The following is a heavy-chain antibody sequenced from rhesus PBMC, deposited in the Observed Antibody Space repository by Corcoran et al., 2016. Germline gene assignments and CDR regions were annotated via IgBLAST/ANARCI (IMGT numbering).Heavy chain of an antibody. J-gene: IGHJ2*01. CDR3: ARDGEYSNYVRYWYFDL. V-gene: IGHV4S10*01. Sequence: QVQLQESGPGVVKPSETLSLTCAVSGGSISDSYRWSWIRQPPGKGLEWIGYIYGSSTSTNYNPSLKNRVTISKDTSKNQFSVKLSSVTDADTAVYYCARDGEYSNYVRYWYFDLWGPGTPITISS. D-gene: IGHD4-23*01. CDR2: IYGSSTST. CDR1: GGSISDSYR.